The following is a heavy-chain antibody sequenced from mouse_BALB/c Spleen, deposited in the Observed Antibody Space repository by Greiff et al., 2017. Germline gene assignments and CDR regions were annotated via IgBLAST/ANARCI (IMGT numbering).Heavy chain of an antibody. CDR2: INPYNDGT. V-gene: IGHV1-14*01. CDR3: ARYGGIGLLRAWFAY. D-gene: IGHD2-3*01. CDR1: GYTFTSYV. J-gene: IGHJ3*01. Sequence: EVQLQQSGPELVKPGASVKMSCKASGYTFTSYVMHWVKQKPGQGLEWIGYINPYNDGTKYNEKFKGKATLTSDKSSSTAYMELSSLTSEDSAVYYCARYGGIGLLRAWFAYWGQGTLVTVSA.